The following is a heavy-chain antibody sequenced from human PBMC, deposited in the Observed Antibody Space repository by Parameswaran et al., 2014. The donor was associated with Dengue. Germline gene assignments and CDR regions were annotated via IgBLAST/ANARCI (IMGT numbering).Heavy chain of an antibody. J-gene: IGHJ5*02. D-gene: IGHD3-10*01. CDR2: IYSSGST. CDR3: ARHSLSSGSGIYP. Sequence: WIRQPPGKGLEWIGYIYSSGSTNYNPSLKSRVTITVDTSRNQFSLRLSSVTAADTAVYRCARHSLSSGSGIYPWGQGTLVTVSS. V-gene: IGHV4-59*08.